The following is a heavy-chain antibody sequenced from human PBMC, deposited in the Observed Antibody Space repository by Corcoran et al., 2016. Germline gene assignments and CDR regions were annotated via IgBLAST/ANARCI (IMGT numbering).Heavy chain of an antibody. D-gene: IGHD1-26*01. CDR1: GFTVSSNY. V-gene: IGHV3-53*01. CDR2: IYSGGST. CDR3: ARVGAIVGALIDY. Sequence: EVQLVESGGGLIQPGGSLRLSCAASGFTVSSNYMSWVRQAPGKGLEWVSVIYSGGSTYYADSVKGRFTISRDNSKNTLYLQMNSLRAEDPAVYYWARVGAIVGALIDYWGQGTLVTVSS. J-gene: IGHJ4*02.